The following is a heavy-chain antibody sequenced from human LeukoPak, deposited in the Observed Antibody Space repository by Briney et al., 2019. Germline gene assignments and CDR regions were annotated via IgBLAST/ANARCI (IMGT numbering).Heavy chain of an antibody. Sequence: GGSLRLSCADSGYTFSDYSMNWVRQAPGKGLEWVSSISRSSRHVYYAGSVKGRFTISRDNAKNSLYLQMNSLRAEDMAVYFCVRDLMGSGSTTAYLHHWGQGTLVTVSS. V-gene: IGHV3-21*01. J-gene: IGHJ1*01. CDR3: VRDLMGSGSTTAYLHH. D-gene: IGHD1-1*01. CDR1: GYTFSDYS. CDR2: ISRSSRHV.